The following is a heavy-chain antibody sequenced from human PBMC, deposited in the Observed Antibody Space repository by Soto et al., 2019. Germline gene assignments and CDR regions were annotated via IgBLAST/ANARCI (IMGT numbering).Heavy chain of an antibody. CDR1: GGSIGSTTHY. CDR3: ARGMTTVTTLDY. J-gene: IGHJ4*02. V-gene: IGHV4-39*07. Sequence: SETLSLTCTVSGGSIGSTTHYWGWIRQPPGKGLEWIGKIYYSGSTYYNPSLKSRVTISVDRSKNQFSLKLSSVTAADTAVYYCARGMTTVTTLDYWGQGTLVTVSS. CDR2: IYYSGST. D-gene: IGHD4-4*01.